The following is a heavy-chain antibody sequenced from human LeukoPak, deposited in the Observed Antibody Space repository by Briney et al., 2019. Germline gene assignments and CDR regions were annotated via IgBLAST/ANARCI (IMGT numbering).Heavy chain of an antibody. D-gene: IGHD3-22*01. CDR3: ARQSSGYYYGWFDP. CDR1: GGSILDSTYY. J-gene: IGHJ5*02. CDR2: IFYTGNT. Sequence: SETLSLTCTVSGGSILDSTYYWAWIRQPPGKGLEWIATIFYTGNTHYNPSLKSRVTMSVDTVKNQFSLNLNSVTAADAAVYYCARQSSGYYYGWFDPWGQGTLVTVSS. V-gene: IGHV4-39*01.